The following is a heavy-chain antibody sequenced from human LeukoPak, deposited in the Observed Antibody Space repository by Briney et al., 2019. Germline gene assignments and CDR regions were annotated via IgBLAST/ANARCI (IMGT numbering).Heavy chain of an antibody. Sequence: GGSLRLSCAASGFTFSSYAMSWVRQAPGKGLEWVSAISGSGGSTYYADSVKGRFTISRDNSKNTLYLQMNSLRAEDTAVYYCAKDGLIVVVPAVDAFDIWGQGTMVTVSS. CDR3: AKDGLIVVVPAVDAFDI. V-gene: IGHV3-23*01. CDR2: ISGSGGST. CDR1: GFTFSSYA. J-gene: IGHJ3*02. D-gene: IGHD2-2*01.